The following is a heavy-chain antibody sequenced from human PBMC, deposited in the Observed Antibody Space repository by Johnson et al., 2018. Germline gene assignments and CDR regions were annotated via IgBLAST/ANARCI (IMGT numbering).Heavy chain of an antibody. Sequence: QVQLVESGGGVVQPGRSLRLSCAASGFTFSSYVMHWVRQAPGKGLEWVAVIWFDGSNKYYADSVKGRFTISRDNSKNTLYLQMNSLRAEDTAGYYCAWGAYYVSSGYYARSMGAFDIWGQGTMVTVSS. CDR1: GFTFSSYV. J-gene: IGHJ3*02. CDR3: AWGAYYVSSGYYARSMGAFDI. CDR2: IWFDGSNK. D-gene: IGHD3-22*01. V-gene: IGHV3-33*01.